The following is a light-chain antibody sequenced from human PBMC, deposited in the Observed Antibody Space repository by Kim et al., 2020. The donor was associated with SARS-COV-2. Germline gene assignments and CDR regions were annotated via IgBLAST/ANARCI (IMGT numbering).Light chain of an antibody. CDR3: QQSHSTSFCT. J-gene: IGKJ2*02. Sequence: ASEGDRVTATCRASQNIEHYINWYQQKPGQAPKLLIAVTSVLQSGVPARFSGSGTGTEFTLTISSLQPEDFATYYCQQSHSTSFCTFGQGTKLEI. V-gene: IGKV1-39*01. CDR1: QNIEHY. CDR2: VTS.